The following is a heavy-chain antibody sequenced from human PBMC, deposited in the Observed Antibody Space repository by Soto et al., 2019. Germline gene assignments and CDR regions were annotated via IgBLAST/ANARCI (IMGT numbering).Heavy chain of an antibody. Sequence: SETLSLTCAVYGGSFSGYYWSWIRQPPGKGLEWIGEINHSGSTNYNPSLKSRVTISVDTSKNQFSLKLSSVTAADTAVYYCARKSLSLSEGGAAAYPDYWGQGTLVTVSS. CDR1: GGSFSGYY. CDR3: ARKSLSLSEGGAAAYPDY. J-gene: IGHJ4*02. D-gene: IGHD6-13*01. V-gene: IGHV4-34*01. CDR2: INHSGST.